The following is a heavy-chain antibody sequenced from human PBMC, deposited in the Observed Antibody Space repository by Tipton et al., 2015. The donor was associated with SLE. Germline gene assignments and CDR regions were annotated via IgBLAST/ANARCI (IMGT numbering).Heavy chain of an antibody. CDR1: GGSFSGYY. J-gene: IGHJ2*01. V-gene: IGHV4-34*01. D-gene: IGHD4-17*01. CDR3: ASPHGDSDFDL. CDR2: INHSGST. Sequence: TLSLTCAVYGGSFSGYYWSWIRQPPGKGLEWIGEINHSGSTNYNPSLKSRVTISVDTSKNQFSLKLRSVTAADTAVYYCASPHGDSDFDLWGRGTLVTVSS.